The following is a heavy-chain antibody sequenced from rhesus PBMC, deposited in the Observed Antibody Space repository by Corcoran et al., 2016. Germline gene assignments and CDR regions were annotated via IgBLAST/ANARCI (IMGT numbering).Heavy chain of an antibody. V-gene: IGHV4S18*01. CDR1: GDSISESHY. J-gene: IGHJ4*01. D-gene: IGHD6-13*01. Sequence: QVQLQESGPGLVKPSETLSLTCAVSGDSISESHYWDWFRQPPGKGLEWIGCIYGSANNTYHTPSRSIQVTISKYTSKNQFFLKLRSVTATDTAIYFCARDRVPGIDSWGQGVLVTVSS. CDR3: ARDRVPGIDS. CDR2: IYGSANNT.